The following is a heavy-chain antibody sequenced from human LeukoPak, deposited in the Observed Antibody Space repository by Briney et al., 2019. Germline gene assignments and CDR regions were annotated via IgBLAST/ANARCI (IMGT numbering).Heavy chain of an antibody. V-gene: IGHV1-46*01. J-gene: IGHJ3*02. CDR1: GYTFISYY. CDR3: ARGRGHIVVVTALGAFDI. D-gene: IGHD2-21*02. Sequence: ASVKVSCKASGYTFISYYMHWVRQAPGQGLEWMGIINPSGGSTSYAQKFQGRVTMTRDTSTSTVYMELSSLRSEDTAVYYCARGRGHIVVVTALGAFDIWGQGTMVTVSS. CDR2: INPSGGST.